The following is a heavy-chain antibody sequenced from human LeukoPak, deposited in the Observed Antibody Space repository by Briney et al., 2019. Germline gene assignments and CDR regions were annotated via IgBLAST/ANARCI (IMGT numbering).Heavy chain of an antibody. J-gene: IGHJ4*02. Sequence: TGGSLRLSCAASGFTFSSYGMHWVRQAPGKGLEWVAVIWYDGSNKYYADSVKGRFTISRDNSKNTLYLQMNSLRAEDTAVYYCARDGTRDGYNLGGNFDYWGQGTLVTVSS. D-gene: IGHD5-24*01. V-gene: IGHV3-33*01. CDR2: IWYDGSNK. CDR1: GFTFSSYG. CDR3: ARDGTRDGYNLGGNFDY.